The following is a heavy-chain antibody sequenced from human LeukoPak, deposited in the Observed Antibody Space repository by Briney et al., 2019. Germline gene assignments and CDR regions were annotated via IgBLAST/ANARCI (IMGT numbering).Heavy chain of an antibody. J-gene: IGHJ6*02. Sequence: ASVKVSCKASGYTFTSYGISWVRQAPGQGLEWMGWISAYNGNTNYAQKLQGRVTMTTDTSTSTAYMELRSLRSDDTAVYHCARGEYQLLSYYYYGMDVWGQGTTVTVSS. V-gene: IGHV1-18*01. CDR2: ISAYNGNT. CDR3: ARGEYQLLSYYYYGMDV. CDR1: GYTFTSYG. D-gene: IGHD2-2*01.